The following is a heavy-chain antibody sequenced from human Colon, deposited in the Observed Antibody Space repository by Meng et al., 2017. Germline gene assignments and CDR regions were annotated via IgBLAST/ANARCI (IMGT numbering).Heavy chain of an antibody. Sequence: HVPVQASGPGRVTPSWPLSLTCAVSSGSISSSHWWSWVRQPPGKGLEWIGEISQSGTTYYNPSLTSRVTITGDWSKNHFSLNLTSVTAADTAVYYCARGRGSYSSIDFWGQGTLVTVSS. CDR1: SGSISSSHW. D-gene: IGHD1-26*01. J-gene: IGHJ4*02. CDR2: ISQSGTT. V-gene: IGHV4-4*02. CDR3: ARGRGSYSSIDF.